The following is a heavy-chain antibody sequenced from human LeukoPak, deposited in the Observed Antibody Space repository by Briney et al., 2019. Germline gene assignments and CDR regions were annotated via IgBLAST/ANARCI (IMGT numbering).Heavy chain of an antibody. CDR2: ISSSSSYI. J-gene: IGHJ3*02. Sequence: PGGSLRLSCAASGFTSSSYSMNWVRQAPGKGLEWVSSISSSSSYIYYADSVKGRFTISRDNAKNSLYLQMNSLRAEDTAVYYCARDAETGGAFDIWGQGTMVTVSS. CDR3: ARDAETGGAFDI. D-gene: IGHD2-8*02. CDR1: GFTSSSYS. V-gene: IGHV3-21*01.